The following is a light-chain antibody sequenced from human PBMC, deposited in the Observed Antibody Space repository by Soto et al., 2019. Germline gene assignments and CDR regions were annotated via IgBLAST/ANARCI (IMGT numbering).Light chain of an antibody. CDR3: LQYNNWPFT. CDR1: QSVSSK. J-gene: IGKJ2*01. V-gene: IGKV3-15*01. CDR2: GAS. Sequence: EIVMTQSPATLSVSPGEGATLSCKASQSVSSKLAWYQQKPGQPPRVLIYGASTRATGIPARFSGSGSGTEFTLTISSLQSEDFAVYYCLQYNNWPFTFGQGTKLEIK.